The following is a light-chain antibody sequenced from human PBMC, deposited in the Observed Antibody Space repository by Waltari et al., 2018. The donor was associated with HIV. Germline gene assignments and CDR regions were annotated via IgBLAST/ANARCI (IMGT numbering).Light chain of an antibody. CDR2: DVT. CDR1: SSDVGGYNY. V-gene: IGLV2-11*01. J-gene: IGLJ3*02. CDR3: CSYAGNYPVL. Sequence: QSALTQPRSVSGSPGQSVTISCTGTSSDVGGYNYVSWYQQNPGKAPTVFIYDVTKRPSGVPDRFSGSKSGNTASLTISGLQAEDEADYYCCSYAGNYPVLFGGGTKLTVL.